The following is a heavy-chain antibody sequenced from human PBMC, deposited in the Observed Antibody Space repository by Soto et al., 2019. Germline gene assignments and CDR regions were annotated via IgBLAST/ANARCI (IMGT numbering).Heavy chain of an antibody. CDR2: INTGNGNT. CDR1: GYTFTLYT. V-gene: IGHV1-3*04. J-gene: IGHJ4*02. D-gene: IGHD3-16*01. Sequence: QVQIVQSGAEVKKPGASVKVSCKTSGYTFTLYTIHWVRQAPGQRLEWMGWINTGNGNTKYSQRFQGRVTMIRDTSASTAYMELSSLTSEDTAVYYCAKLGGGYIFGPYLDYWGQGTLVTVSS. CDR3: AKLGGGYIFGPYLDY.